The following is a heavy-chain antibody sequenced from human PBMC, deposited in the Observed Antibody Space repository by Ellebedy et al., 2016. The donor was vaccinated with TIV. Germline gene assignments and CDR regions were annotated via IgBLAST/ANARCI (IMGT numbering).Heavy chain of an antibody. V-gene: IGHV3-30*03. D-gene: IGHD3-3*01. CDR2: ISYDGSNK. J-gene: IGHJ6*02. Sequence: GESLKISCAASGFTFSSYGMHWVRQAPGKGLEWVAVISYDGSNKYYADSVKGRFTISRDNSKNTLYLQMNSLRAEDTAVYYCARDRPLRFLEWLLFVNTGSSGMDVWGQGTTVTVSS. CDR3: ARDRPLRFLEWLLFVNTGSSGMDV. CDR1: GFTFSSYG.